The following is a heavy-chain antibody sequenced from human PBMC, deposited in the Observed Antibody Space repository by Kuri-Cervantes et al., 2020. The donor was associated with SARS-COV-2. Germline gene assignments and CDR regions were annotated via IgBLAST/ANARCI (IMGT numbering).Heavy chain of an antibody. J-gene: IGHJ5*02. CDR1: GFTFSSYA. D-gene: IGHD3-3*01. Sequence: ETLSLTCAASGFTFSSYAMSWVRQAPGKGLEWVSAISGSGGSTYYADSVKGRFTISRDNSKNTLYLQMNSLRAEDTAVYYCAKTNTIFGVVSWFDPWGQGTLVTVSS. V-gene: IGHV3-23*01. CDR2: ISGSGGST. CDR3: AKTNTIFGVVSWFDP.